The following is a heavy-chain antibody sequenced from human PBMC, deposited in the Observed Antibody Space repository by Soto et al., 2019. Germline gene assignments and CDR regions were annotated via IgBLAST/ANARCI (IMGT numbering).Heavy chain of an antibody. CDR1: ARSISSYY. V-gene: IGHV4-59*12. Sequence: SETLSLTCTLSARSISSYYWSWNRLAPEKGLEWVGYIYYSGSTYYNPSIKSRFTISVDTSKNQFSLKLSSVTAADTAVYYCARDGRDYDSSGYYGARFDIWGQGTMVTVSS. J-gene: IGHJ3*02. D-gene: IGHD3-22*01. CDR2: IYYSGST. CDR3: ARDGRDYDSSGYYGARFDI.